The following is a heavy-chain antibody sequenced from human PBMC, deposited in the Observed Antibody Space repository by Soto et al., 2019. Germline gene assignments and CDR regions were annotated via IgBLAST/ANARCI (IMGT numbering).Heavy chain of an antibody. CDR2: IYYSGST. D-gene: IGHD5-18*01. V-gene: IGHV4-31*03. CDR3: AREGTAMVKGVYYFDY. Sequence: QVQLQESGPGLVKPSQTLSLTCTVSGGSISSGGYYWSWIRQHPGKGLEWIGYIYYSGSTYYNPSLKSRVTISVDTSKNQFSLKLSSVTAADTAVYYCAREGTAMVKGVYYFDYWGQGTLVTVSS. J-gene: IGHJ4*02. CDR1: GGSISSGGYY.